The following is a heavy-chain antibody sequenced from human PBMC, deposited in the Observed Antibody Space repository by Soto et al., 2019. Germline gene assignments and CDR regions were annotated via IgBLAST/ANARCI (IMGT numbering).Heavy chain of an antibody. D-gene: IGHD1-1*01. CDR1: GGSISSSSYY. CDR3: ARVRQRGPDP. V-gene: IGHV4-39*01. J-gene: IGHJ5*02. CDR2: IYYSGST. Sequence: QLQLQESDPGLVKPSETLSLTCTVSGGSISSSSYYWGWIRQPPGKGLEWIGSIYYSGSTYYNPSLKSRVTISVDTSKNQFSLKLSSVTAADTAVYYCARVRQRGPDPWGQGTLVTVSS.